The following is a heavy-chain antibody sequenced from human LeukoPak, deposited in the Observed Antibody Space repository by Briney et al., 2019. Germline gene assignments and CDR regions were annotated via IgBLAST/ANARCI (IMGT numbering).Heavy chain of an antibody. V-gene: IGHV3-23*01. CDR2: ISGSAHKI. CDR1: GFTFSNYA. CDR3: AGRVTGYSSGYVY. D-gene: IGHD5-18*01. Sequence: GGSLRLSCVASGFTFSNYAMSWVRQAPERGLDWVSVISGSAHKIRYADSVKGRFTISRDNSENTVYLQMNNLRAEDTALYYCAGRVTGYSSGYVYWGQGTLVTVSS. J-gene: IGHJ4*02.